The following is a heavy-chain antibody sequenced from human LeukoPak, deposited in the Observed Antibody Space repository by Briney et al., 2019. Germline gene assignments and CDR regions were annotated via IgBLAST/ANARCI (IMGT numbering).Heavy chain of an antibody. D-gene: IGHD3-22*01. CDR3: ARGPDSSGYNNWFDP. Sequence: ASVKVSCKASGYTFSSYGIGWVRQAPGQGLEWMGIINPSGGSTSYAQKFQGRVTMTRDTSTSTVYMELSSLRSEDTAVYYCARGPDSSGYNNWFDPWGQGTLVTVSS. V-gene: IGHV1-46*01. CDR1: GYTFSSYG. J-gene: IGHJ5*02. CDR2: INPSGGST.